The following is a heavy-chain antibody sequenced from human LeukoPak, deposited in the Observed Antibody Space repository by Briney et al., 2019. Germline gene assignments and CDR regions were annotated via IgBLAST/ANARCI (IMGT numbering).Heavy chain of an antibody. CDR1: GGSIRSYY. V-gene: IGHV4-4*07. J-gene: IGHJ4*02. CDR3: ARDRHKYNYDSGGYPPY. D-gene: IGHD3-22*01. CDR2: IYTSGST. Sequence: SETLSLTCTVFGGSIRSYYWSWIRQPAGKGLEWIGRIYTSGSTNYNPSLKSRVTMSVDPSKNQFSLTLSSVTAEDTAVYYCARDRHKYNYDSGGYPPYWGQGTLVTVSS.